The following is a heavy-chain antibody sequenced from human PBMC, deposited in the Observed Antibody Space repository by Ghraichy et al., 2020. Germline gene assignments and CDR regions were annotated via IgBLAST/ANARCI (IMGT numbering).Heavy chain of an antibody. CDR2: IYYNGTT. D-gene: IGHD5-24*01. CDR3: ARDSGRDGYTLYYYYGMDV. Sequence: SETLSLTCTVSGGSLSSDSYYWSWLRQPPGKGLEWIGYIYYNGTTNYNPSLKRRVTISVDTSKNQFSLKLSPVTAADTAVYYCARDSGRDGYTLYYYYGMDVGGQGTTFAVS. CDR1: GGSLSSDSYY. V-gene: IGHV4-61*01. J-gene: IGHJ6*02.